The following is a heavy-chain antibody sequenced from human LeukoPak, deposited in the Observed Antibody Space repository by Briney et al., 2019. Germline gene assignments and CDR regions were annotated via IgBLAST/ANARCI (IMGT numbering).Heavy chain of an antibody. CDR2: IYYSGST. CDR1: GASISSSSYY. D-gene: IGHD2-2*01. Sequence: PSETLSPTCTLPGASISSSSYYWGWIRQPPGKGLEWLGRIYYSGSTYYNPSLKSRVTISVDTSKNQLSLKLSSVTAADTAVDYCASRLVVPAAGGAFDIWGQGTMVTASS. V-gene: IGHV4-39*07. CDR3: ASRLVVPAAGGAFDI. J-gene: IGHJ3*02.